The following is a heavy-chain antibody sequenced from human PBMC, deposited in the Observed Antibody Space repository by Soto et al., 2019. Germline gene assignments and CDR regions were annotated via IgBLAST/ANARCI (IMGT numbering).Heavy chain of an antibody. CDR3: TRRGGFGELSGLSGDGMHV. CDR2: IRRKANSYAT. J-gene: IGHJ6*02. CDR1: GFTFSGSA. D-gene: IGHD3-10*01. V-gene: IGHV3-73*02. Sequence: EVQLVESGGGVVQPGGSLKLSCAASGFTFSGSAMHWVRQASGKGLEWVGRIRRKANSYATAYAASVKGRFTISREDTKNTAYLQVNGLRTEVTVVYYCTRRGGFGELSGLSGDGMHVWGQGTTVTVSS.